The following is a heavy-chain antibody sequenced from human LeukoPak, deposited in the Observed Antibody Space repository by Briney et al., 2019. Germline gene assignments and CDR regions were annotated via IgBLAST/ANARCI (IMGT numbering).Heavy chain of an antibody. V-gene: IGHV4-4*07. Sequence: SETLSLTCTVSGGSISNNYWSWIRQPAGKGLEWIGRIYASGSPTYNPTLRSRVSISGDTSKNQFSLKLSSVTAADTAVYYCTREPDPWGQGTLVTVSS. CDR2: IYASGSP. J-gene: IGHJ5*02. CDR3: TREPDP. CDR1: GGSISNNY. D-gene: IGHD1-14*01.